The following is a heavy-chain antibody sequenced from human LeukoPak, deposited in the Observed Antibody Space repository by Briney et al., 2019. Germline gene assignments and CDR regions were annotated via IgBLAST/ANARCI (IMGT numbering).Heavy chain of an antibody. CDR2: FYYSGNT. V-gene: IGHV4-39*07. D-gene: IGHD6-6*01. Sequence: SETLSLTCTVSGASISGSSYRWGWIRQPPGKGLEWFGDFYYSGNTHYNPSLKSRLTMSVDTSKNQFSLNLSSVTAADTAVYYCARLNIAVRFFDYWGQGILVTVSS. CDR3: ARLNIAVRFFDY. CDR1: GASISGSSYR. J-gene: IGHJ4*02.